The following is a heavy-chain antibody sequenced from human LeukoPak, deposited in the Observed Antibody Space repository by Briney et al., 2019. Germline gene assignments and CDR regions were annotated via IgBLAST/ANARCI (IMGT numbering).Heavy chain of an antibody. CDR2: ISTSGST. CDR1: GGAISSDY. J-gene: IGHJ4*02. CDR3: ARVFQFSHFDC. V-gene: IGHV4-4*07. Sequence: SETLALTCTVAGGAISSDYGSWIRQPAGKGLEWIGRISTSGSTNYNPSLKSRVTMSLDTSKTQFSLKLSSVTAADTAVYYCARVFQFSHFDCWGQGTLVTVSS. D-gene: IGHD5-24*01.